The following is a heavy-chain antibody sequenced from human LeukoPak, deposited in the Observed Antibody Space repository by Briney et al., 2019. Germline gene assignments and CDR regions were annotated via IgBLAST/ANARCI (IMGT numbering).Heavy chain of an antibody. CDR1: GFTFSSYN. D-gene: IGHD4-17*01. V-gene: IGHV3-48*02. CDR2: ITSSSTTI. J-gene: IGHJ4*02. CDR3: ARYYGEYGFDY. Sequence: SWGSLRLSCAASGFTFSSYNMNWVRQAPGKGLEWVSYITSSSTTIYYADSVKGRFTISRDNAKNSLYLQMNSLSDEDTAVYYCARYYGEYGFDYWGQGTLVSVST.